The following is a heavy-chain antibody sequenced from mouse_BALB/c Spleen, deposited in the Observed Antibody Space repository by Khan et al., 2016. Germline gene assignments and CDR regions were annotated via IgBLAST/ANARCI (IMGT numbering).Heavy chain of an antibody. D-gene: IGHD1-1*01. Sequence: VQLQQSGAELVKPGASVKLSCTASGFNIKDTYMHWVKQRPEQGLEWIGRIDPANGNTKYDPKFQGKATITAGTSSNTAYLQLSSLTSEDTAVYYCANYGSSYWYFDVWGAGTTVTVSS. V-gene: IGHV14-3*02. CDR3: ANYGSSYWYFDV. CDR1: GFNIKDTY. CDR2: IDPANGNT. J-gene: IGHJ1*01.